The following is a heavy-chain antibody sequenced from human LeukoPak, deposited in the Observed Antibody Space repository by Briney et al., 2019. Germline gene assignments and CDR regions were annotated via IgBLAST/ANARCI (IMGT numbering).Heavy chain of an antibody. CDR3: ARDPSAVALGTYG. J-gene: IGHJ4*02. Sequence: GGSLRLSCAASGVTVGNNYMIWVRQAPGKGLEWVAGIYSGGATNYADSVKGRFTISRDSSKNTLFPQLNSLRAEGTAVYYCARDPSAVALGTYGWGQGTLVTVSS. D-gene: IGHD6-13*01. V-gene: IGHV3-66*01. CDR1: GVTVGNNY. CDR2: IYSGGAT.